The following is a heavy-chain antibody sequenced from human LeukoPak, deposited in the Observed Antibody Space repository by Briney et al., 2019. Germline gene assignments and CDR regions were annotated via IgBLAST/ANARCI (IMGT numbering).Heavy chain of an antibody. CDR2: ISAYNGNT. Sequence: ASVKVSCKASGYTFTSYGISWVRQAPGQGLEWMGWISAYNGNTNYAQKLQGRVTMTTDTSTSTAYMELRSLRSDDTAAYYCARDWGGYCSSTSCSFDYWGQGTLVTVSS. CDR3: ARDWGGYCSSTSCSFDY. J-gene: IGHJ4*02. V-gene: IGHV1-18*01. CDR1: GYTFTSYG. D-gene: IGHD2-2*01.